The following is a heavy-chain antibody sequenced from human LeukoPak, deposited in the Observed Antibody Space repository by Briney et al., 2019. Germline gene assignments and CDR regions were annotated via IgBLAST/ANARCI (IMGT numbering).Heavy chain of an antibody. Sequence: ASVKVSCRASGYTFSSYGISWVRQAPGQGLEWMGWISAYNGNTNYAQKLQGRVTMTTDTSTSTAYMELRSLRSDDTAVYYCASVAAAGPNWFDPWGQGTLVTVSS. CDR2: ISAYNGNT. CDR3: ASVAAAGPNWFDP. CDR1: GYTFSSYG. J-gene: IGHJ5*02. V-gene: IGHV1-18*01. D-gene: IGHD6-13*01.